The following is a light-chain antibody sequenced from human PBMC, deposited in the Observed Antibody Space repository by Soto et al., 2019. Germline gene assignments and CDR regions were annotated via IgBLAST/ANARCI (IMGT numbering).Light chain of an antibody. CDR2: RTS. CDR3: QQYGSSPRT. V-gene: IGKV3-20*01. Sequence: EIGLTHSPATLSLPPRERASLSCRASHTVSIYSAWYQQKPGQAPRLLIYRTSSRATGIPDRFSGSESETAFTLTISRLQPDDCAVYYCQQYGSSPRTFGPGTKVDI. CDR1: HTVSIY. J-gene: IGKJ1*01.